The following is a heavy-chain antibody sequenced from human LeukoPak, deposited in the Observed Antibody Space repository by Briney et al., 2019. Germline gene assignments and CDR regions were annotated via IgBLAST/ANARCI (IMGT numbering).Heavy chain of an antibody. CDR1: GGSISSYY. V-gene: IGHV4-59*01. Sequence: PSETLFLTCTVSGGSISSYYWSWIRQPPGKGLEWIGYIHYSGSTNYNPSLKSRVTISVDTSKNQFSLKLSSVTAADTAVYYCARDNRAWSVDYWGQGTLVTVSS. CDR3: ARDNRAWSVDY. J-gene: IGHJ4*02. D-gene: IGHD2-8*02. CDR2: IHYSGST.